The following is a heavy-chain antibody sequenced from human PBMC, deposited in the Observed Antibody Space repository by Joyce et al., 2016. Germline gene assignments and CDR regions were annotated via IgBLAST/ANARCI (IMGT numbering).Heavy chain of an antibody. CDR2: ISWDSGSR. CDR3: AKDSHGEMATTGFFDK. D-gene: IGHD5-24*01. J-gene: IGHJ4*02. Sequence: EVQLVESGGGLVQPGRSLRLSCAASGFTFDDYAMHWGRQAPGKGLGWVAGISWDSGSRGYGDSVKDRFTSSIDNAKNSLHLQMNSLRPEETALYYCAKDSHGEMATTGFFDKWGQGTLVTVSS. CDR1: GFTFDDYA. V-gene: IGHV3-9*01.